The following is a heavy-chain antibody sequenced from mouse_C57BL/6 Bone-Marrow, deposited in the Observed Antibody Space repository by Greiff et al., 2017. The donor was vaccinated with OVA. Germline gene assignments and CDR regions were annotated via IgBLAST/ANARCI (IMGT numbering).Heavy chain of an antibody. CDR3: ARRDYDGDY. D-gene: IGHD2-4*01. J-gene: IGHJ2*01. Sequence: QVQLQQPGAELVKPGASVKMSCKASGYTFTSYWITWVKQRPGQGLEWIGDIYPGSGSTNYNEKFKSKATLTVETSSSTAYMQLSSLTSEDSAVYYCARRDYDGDYWGQGTTLTVSS. CDR1: GYTFTSYW. V-gene: IGHV1-55*01. CDR2: IYPGSGST.